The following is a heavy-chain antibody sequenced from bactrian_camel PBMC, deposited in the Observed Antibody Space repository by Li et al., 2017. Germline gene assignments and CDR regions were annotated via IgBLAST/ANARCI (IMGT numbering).Heavy chain of an antibody. J-gene: IGHJ4*01. D-gene: IGHD7*01. CDR1: THTYNIRC. Sequence: VQLVESGGGSVQAGGSLRLSCVSSTHTYNIRCLGWFRQAPGKEREGVAVMYIPNDNIFYADSVKGRFTISQDRAKNTVHLQMNNLKPEDTGMYYCTTGDRRGRVGFCSGGARSSWGQGTQVTVS. V-gene: IGHV3S63*01. CDR3: TTGDRRGRVGFCSGGARSS. CDR2: MYIPNDNI.